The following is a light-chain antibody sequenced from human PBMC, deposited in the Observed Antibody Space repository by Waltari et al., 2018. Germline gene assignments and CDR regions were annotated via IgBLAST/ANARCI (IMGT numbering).Light chain of an antibody. Sequence: DIVMTQTPLSLPVTPGEPASISCRSSQSLLHTDGYTYLDWYLQKPGQSPQLLIYGGSNRASGVPDRFSGSGSGTDFTLEISKVEAEDVGVYYCMQHEGLPLTFGGGTKVEIK. CDR3: MQHEGLPLT. V-gene: IGKV2-40*01. J-gene: IGKJ4*01. CDR1: QSLLHTDGYTY. CDR2: GGS.